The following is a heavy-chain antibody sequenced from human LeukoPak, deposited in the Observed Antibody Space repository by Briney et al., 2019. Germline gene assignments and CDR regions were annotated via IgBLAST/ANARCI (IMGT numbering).Heavy chain of an antibody. CDR3: AIHVTLGSTTYPLDY. V-gene: IGHV4-59*08. D-gene: IGHD1-26*01. Sequence: SETLSLTCTVSGGSISSYYWSWIRQAPGKGLEWIGHIYYSGSTNYNPSLKNRVTVSVDTSKNQFSLKLSSVTAADTAVYYCAIHVTLGSTTYPLDYWGQGTLVTVPS. CDR1: GGSISSYY. J-gene: IGHJ4*02. CDR2: IYYSGST.